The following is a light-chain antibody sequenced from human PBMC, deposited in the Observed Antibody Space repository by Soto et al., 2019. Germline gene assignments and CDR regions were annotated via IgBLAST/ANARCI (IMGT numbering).Light chain of an antibody. J-gene: IGLJ1*01. CDR1: SSRIGSNY. Sequence: QSALPQPPSASGTPGQRVTVSCSVSSSRIGSNYVYWYQQLPGTAPKLLIYRNDQRPSGVPDRFSGSRSGTSASLAISGPRSQDQAICYCARLVGCLSVCVFGTGTKVTVL. CDR2: RND. V-gene: IGLV1-47*01. CDR3: ARLVGCLSVCV.